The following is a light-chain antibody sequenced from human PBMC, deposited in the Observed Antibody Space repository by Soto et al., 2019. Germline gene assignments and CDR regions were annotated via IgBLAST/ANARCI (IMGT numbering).Light chain of an antibody. Sequence: QSALTQPASVSGSPGQSITISCTGTSSDVGDSNYVSWYQQYSGKAPKLMIYDVRNRPSGVSNRFSGSKSGNTASLTISGLQAEDEADYYCCSSTSNSPYVFGTGTKLTVL. J-gene: IGLJ1*01. CDR1: SSDVGDSNY. V-gene: IGLV2-14*01. CDR2: DVR. CDR3: CSSTSNSPYV.